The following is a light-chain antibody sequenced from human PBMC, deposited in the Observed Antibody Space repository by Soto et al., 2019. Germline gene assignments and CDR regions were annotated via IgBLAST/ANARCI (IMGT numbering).Light chain of an antibody. J-gene: IGLJ3*02. CDR2: KNN. CDR3: AAWDDDLL. CDR1: RSNIGTNS. V-gene: IGLV1-47*01. Sequence: QSVLTQPPSASSTPGHRVTISCSGSRSNIGTNSVYWYQQLPGTAPKLLIYKNNQRPSGVPDRFSGTRSGTSASLTITGLRSEDEADYYCAAWDDDLLFGGGTKLTVL.